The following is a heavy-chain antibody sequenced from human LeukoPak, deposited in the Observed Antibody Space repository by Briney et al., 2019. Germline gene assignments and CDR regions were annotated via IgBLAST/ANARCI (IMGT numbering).Heavy chain of an antibody. D-gene: IGHD1-26*01. CDR2: ISSSGSTI. V-gene: IGHV3-48*03. Sequence: GGSLRLSCAASGFTFSSYEMNWVRQAPGKGLEWVSYISSSGSTIYYADSVKGRFTISRDNAKNSLYLQMNSLRAEDTAVYYCARDNVGATAHFDYWGQGTLVTVSS. J-gene: IGHJ4*02. CDR1: GFTFSSYE. CDR3: ARDNVGATAHFDY.